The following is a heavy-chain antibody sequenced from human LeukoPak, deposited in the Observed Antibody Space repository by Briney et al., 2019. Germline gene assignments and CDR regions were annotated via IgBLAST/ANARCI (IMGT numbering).Heavy chain of an antibody. D-gene: IGHD2-2*02. CDR1: GYTFTGYY. V-gene: IGHV1-2*02. J-gene: IGHJ4*02. CDR3: ARAYRTEGLGYCCSTSCYTLGY. CDR2: INPNSGST. Sequence: ASVKVSCKASGYTFTGYYMHWVRQAPGQGLEWMGWINPNSGSTNYEQEFQCRVTMTRDTSISTAYMELSRLRSDDTAVYYCARAYRTEGLGYCCSTSCYTLGYWGQGTLVTVSS.